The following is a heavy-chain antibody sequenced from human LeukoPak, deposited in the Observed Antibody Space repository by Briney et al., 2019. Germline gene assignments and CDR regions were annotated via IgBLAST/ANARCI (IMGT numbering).Heavy chain of an antibody. D-gene: IGHD3-3*01. CDR1: GFTFDDYA. V-gene: IGHV3-43*02. CDR3: AKVEYDFWSGPYDY. J-gene: IGHJ4*02. CDR2: ISGDGGST. Sequence: PGGSLRLSCAAPGFTFDDYAMHWVRQAPGKGLEWVSLISGDGGSTYYADSVKGRFTISRDNSKNSLYLQMNSLRTEDNALYYCAKVEYDFWSGPYDYWGQGTLVTVSS.